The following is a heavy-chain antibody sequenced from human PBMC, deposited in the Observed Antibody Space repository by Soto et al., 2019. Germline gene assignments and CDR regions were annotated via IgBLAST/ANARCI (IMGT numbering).Heavy chain of an antibody. CDR3: AKDFGDFWSGFPDY. CDR2: ISGSGGST. J-gene: IGHJ4*02. Sequence: GGSLSLSCAASGFTFSSYAMSWVRQAPGKGLEWVSAISGSGGSTYYADSVKGRFTISRDNSKNTLYLQMNSLRAEDTAVYYCAKDFGDFWSGFPDYWGQGTLVTVSS. CDR1: GFTFSSYA. V-gene: IGHV3-23*01. D-gene: IGHD3-3*01.